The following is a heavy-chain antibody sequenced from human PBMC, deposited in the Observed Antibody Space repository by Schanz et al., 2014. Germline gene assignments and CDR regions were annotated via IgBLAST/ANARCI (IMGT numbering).Heavy chain of an antibody. CDR3: AKSKSQLPLFDY. CDR2: LTEGGGGT. J-gene: IGHJ4*02. CDR1: GFNFNTYA. D-gene: IGHD2-21*01. V-gene: IGHV3-23*01. Sequence: EVQLLESGGGLAQLGGSLRLACAASGFNFNTYAMSWVRQAPGKGLEWVSGLTEGGGGTYYTDAVKGRFTISRDSSKNTLYLQMNSLRADDTAVYYCAKSKSQLPLFDYWGQGTLVAVSS.